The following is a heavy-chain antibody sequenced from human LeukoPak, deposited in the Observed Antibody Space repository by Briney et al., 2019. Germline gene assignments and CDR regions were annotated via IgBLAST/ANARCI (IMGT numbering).Heavy chain of an antibody. Sequence: SETLSLTCAVYGGSFSGYYWSWIRQPPGKGLEWIGEITHSGSTNYDPSLKSRVTILVDTSKNQFSLKLTSVTAADTTVYYCARLPGYFYGSGTYHKGFDYWGQGTLVTVSS. CDR3: ARLPGYFYGSGTYHKGFDY. CDR1: GGSFSGYY. V-gene: IGHV4-34*01. D-gene: IGHD3-10*01. J-gene: IGHJ4*02. CDR2: ITHSGST.